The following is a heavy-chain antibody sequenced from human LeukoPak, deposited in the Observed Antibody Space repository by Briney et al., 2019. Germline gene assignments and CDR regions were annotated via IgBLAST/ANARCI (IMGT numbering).Heavy chain of an antibody. CDR1: GLAFRNFA. CDR3: AKMKGQRLNDYCMDV. J-gene: IGHJ6*03. CDR2: MTGSGGSS. Sequence: GGSLRLSCESSGLAFRNFAMSWVRQAPGKGLEWVSGMTGSGGSSYYADSVKGRFTISGDNAKNALYLQMNSLRADDTALYYCAKMKGQRLNDYCMDVWGKGTTVTVSS. V-gene: IGHV3-23*01.